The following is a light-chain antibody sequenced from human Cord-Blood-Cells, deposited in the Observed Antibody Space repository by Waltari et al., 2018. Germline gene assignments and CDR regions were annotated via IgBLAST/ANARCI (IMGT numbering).Light chain of an antibody. Sequence: QSAPTLPASVSGSPGLCFTIPCSVTSSDVGGYTLVPEYQQHPGNAPKLMIYAGSKRPSGVSKRFSGSKSGNTASLTISGLQAEDEADYYCCSYAGSSTWVFGGGTKLTVL. CDR1: SSDVGGYTL. J-gene: IGLJ3*02. V-gene: IGLV2-23*01. CDR2: AGS. CDR3: CSYAGSSTWV.